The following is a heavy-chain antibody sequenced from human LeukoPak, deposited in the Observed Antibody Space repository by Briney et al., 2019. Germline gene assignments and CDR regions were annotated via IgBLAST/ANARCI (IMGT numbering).Heavy chain of an antibody. V-gene: IGHV4-39*07. D-gene: IGHD2-2*01. CDR1: GASISSSSYY. Sequence: PSETLSLTCSVSGASISSSSYYWGWIRQPPGKGLEWIGSFSYSGSTYYNSSLKSRVTISVDTSNNQFSLRLNSVTAADTAVYYCARIGLGSSEDYWGQGTLVTVPS. J-gene: IGHJ4*02. CDR3: ARIGLGSSEDY. CDR2: FSYSGST.